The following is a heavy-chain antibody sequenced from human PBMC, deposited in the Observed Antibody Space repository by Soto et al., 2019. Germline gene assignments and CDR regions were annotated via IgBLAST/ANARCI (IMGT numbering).Heavy chain of an antibody. V-gene: IGHV4-59*01. Sequence: PSETMSLTCTVSGGSPSSYYRSWLGQPPGKGLEWIGYIYYSGSTNYNPSLKSRVTISVDTSKTQFSLKLSSVTAADTAVYYCAREHIVVVPAAHYHYYYLNVWHKGTTVTVS. CDR3: AREHIVVVPAAHYHYYYLNV. CDR1: GGSPSSYY. D-gene: IGHD2-2*01. J-gene: IGHJ6*03. CDR2: IYYSGST.